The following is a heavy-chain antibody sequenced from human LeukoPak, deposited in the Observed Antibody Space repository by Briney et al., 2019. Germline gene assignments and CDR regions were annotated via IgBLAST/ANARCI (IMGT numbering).Heavy chain of an antibody. Sequence: PSETLSLTCAVYGGSFSGYYWSWIRQPPGKGLEWIGEINHSGSTNYNPSLKSRVTISVDTSKNQFSLKLSSVTAADTAVYYCARGSPDYYGGKGYYMDVWGKGTTVTVSS. CDR1: GGSFSGYY. V-gene: IGHV4-34*01. CDR2: INHSGST. D-gene: IGHD4-23*01. J-gene: IGHJ6*03. CDR3: ARGSPDYYGGKGYYMDV.